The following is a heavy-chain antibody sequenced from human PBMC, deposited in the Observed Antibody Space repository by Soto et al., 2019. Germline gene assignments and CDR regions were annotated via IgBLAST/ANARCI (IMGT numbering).Heavy chain of an antibody. D-gene: IGHD3-3*01. V-gene: IGHV3-74*01. CDR1: GFTFSSHW. J-gene: IGHJ4*02. Sequence: GGSLRLSCAASGFTFSSHWIHWVRQAPGKGLVWVSRINSDGSITSYADSVKGRFTISRDNSKNTLYLQMNSLRAEDTAVYYCAKDLLEWLLRQRGDFVYWGQGTLVTVSS. CDR2: INSDGSIT. CDR3: AKDLLEWLLRQRGDFVY.